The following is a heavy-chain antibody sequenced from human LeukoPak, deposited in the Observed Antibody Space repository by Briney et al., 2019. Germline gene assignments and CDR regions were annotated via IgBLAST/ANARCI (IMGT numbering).Heavy chain of an antibody. CDR2: NYDSGST. V-gene: IGHV4-61*01. Sequence: PSETLSLTCTVSGGSVSSGSYYWSWVPQPPGEGLEWIGYNYDSGSTNSNPSLKSRVTISVDTSKNQFSLKLSSVTAADTAVYYCAREEASYCSSTSCYGIDYWGQGTLVTVYS. CDR3: AREEASYCSSTSCYGIDY. J-gene: IGHJ4*02. D-gene: IGHD2-2*01. CDR1: GGSVSSGSYY.